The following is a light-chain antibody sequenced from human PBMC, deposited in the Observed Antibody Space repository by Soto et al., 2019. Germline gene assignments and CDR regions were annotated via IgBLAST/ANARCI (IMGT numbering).Light chain of an antibody. CDR1: SSDIGGYNY. Sequence: QSALTQPASVSGSPGQSITISCTGTSSDIGGYNYVSWYQQYPGKAPKLIINDVSNRPSGVSNRFSGSKSGNTASLTISGLQAEDEADYYCSSYTSSNTLVVFGGGTKLTV. CDR2: DVS. V-gene: IGLV2-14*03. J-gene: IGLJ3*02. CDR3: SSYTSSNTLVV.